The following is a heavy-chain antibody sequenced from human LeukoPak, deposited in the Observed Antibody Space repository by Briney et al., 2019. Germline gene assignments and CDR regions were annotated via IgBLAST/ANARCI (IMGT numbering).Heavy chain of an antibody. D-gene: IGHD2-8*01. J-gene: IGHJ6*02. CDR1: GYTFTIYG. CDR3: ARAGVYGGPYYYYYGMDV. V-gene: IGHV1-18*01. Sequence: ASVTVSFKASGYTFTIYGISWVRQAPGQGLEWMGWISAYNGNTNYAQKLQGRVTMTTDTSTSTAYMELRSLRSDDTAVYYCARAGVYGGPYYYYYGMDVWGQGTTVTVSS. CDR2: ISAYNGNT.